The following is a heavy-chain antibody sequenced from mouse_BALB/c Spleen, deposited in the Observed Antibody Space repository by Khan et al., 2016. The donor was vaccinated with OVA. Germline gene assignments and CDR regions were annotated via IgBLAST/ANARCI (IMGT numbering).Heavy chain of an antibody. D-gene: IGHD6-1*01. J-gene: IGHJ3*01. CDR2: IDPYDSET. CDR1: GYTFTSYW. CDR3: STTPFAY. Sequence: QVQLQQPGAELVRPGASVKLSCEASGYTFTSYWMNWVKQSPDQGLEWIGRIDPYDSETHYNQNFKDKAILTVDKSSSTAYMQLSSLTSEYSSVSYCSTTPFAYWGQGTLVTVSA. V-gene: IGHV1-74*01.